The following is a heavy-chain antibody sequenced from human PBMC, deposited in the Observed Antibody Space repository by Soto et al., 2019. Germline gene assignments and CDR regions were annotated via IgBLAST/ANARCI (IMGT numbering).Heavy chain of an antibody. J-gene: IGHJ5*02. Sequence: PSETLSLTCTVSGGSISSSSYYWGWIRQPPGKGLEWIGSIYYSGSTYYNPSLKSRVTISVDTSKNQFSLKRSSVTAADTAVYYCAREPVLLWFGEATWFDPWGQGTLVTVSS. CDR3: AREPVLLWFGEATWFDP. V-gene: IGHV4-39*01. CDR2: IYYSGST. CDR1: GGSISSSSYY. D-gene: IGHD3-10*01.